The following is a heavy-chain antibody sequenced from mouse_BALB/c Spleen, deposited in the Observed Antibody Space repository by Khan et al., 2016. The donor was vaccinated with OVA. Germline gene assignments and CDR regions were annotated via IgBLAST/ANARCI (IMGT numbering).Heavy chain of an antibody. Sequence: EVQLVESGGDLVKPGGSLKLSCAASGFTFSSYSMSWVRQTPDKRLELVATISSGGAYTYYPDSVKGRFTISRDNAKNTLYLQMRSLKSEDTAMYYSAMHYTGSFAYWGQGTLVTVSA. CDR1: GFTFSSYS. CDR2: ISSGGAYT. CDR3: AMHYTGSFAY. V-gene: IGHV5-6*01. J-gene: IGHJ3*01. D-gene: IGHD4-1*01.